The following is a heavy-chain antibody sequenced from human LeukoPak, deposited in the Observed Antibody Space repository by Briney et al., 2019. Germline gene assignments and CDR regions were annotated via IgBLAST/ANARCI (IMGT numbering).Heavy chain of an antibody. CDR2: ISWNSGSI. V-gene: IGHV3-9*01. J-gene: IGHJ6*04. CDR1: GFTFDDYA. CDR3: AKDLTCSSTSCHQMDV. D-gene: IGHD2-2*01. Sequence: GRSLRLSCAASGFTFDDYAMDWVRHAPGKGLGWFSGISWNSGSIGYADSVKGRFTISRDNAKNSLYLQMNGLRAEDTALYYCAKDLTCSSTSCHQMDVWGKGTTVTVSS.